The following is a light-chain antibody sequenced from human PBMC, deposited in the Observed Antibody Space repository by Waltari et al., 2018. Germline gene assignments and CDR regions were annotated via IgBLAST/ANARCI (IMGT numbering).Light chain of an antibody. CDR3: QQYGISPWT. CDR1: QTVINRF. V-gene: IGKV3-20*01. CDR2: SAS. Sequence: EIVLTQSPGTLSLSAGERATLSCRASQTVINRFLAWYQRKPGQAPRLLIYSASVRATGIPDRFSGGGSGTDFTLTISRLEPEDFALYYCQQYGISPWTFGQGTKVEI. J-gene: IGKJ1*01.